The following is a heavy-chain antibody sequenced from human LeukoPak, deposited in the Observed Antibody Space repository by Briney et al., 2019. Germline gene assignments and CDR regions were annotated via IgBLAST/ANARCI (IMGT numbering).Heavy chain of an antibody. D-gene: IGHD3-16*02. J-gene: IGHJ4*02. CDR3: AKALASVGGLSLFDY. CDR1: GFTFSSYE. CDR2: ISSSGSTI. Sequence: PGGSLRLSCAASGFTFSSYEMKWVRQAPGKGLEWVSYISSSGSTIYYADSVKGRFTISRDNAKNSLYLQMNSLRAEDTAVYYCAKALASVGGLSLFDYWGQGTLVTVSS. V-gene: IGHV3-48*03.